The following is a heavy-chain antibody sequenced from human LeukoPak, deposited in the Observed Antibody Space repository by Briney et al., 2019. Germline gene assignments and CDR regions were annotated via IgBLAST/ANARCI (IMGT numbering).Heavy chain of an antibody. CDR2: INHSGST. CDR1: GGSFGGYY. J-gene: IGHJ6*03. Sequence: SETLSLTCAVYGGSFGGYYWSWIRQPPGKGLEWIGEINHSGSTNYNPSLKSRVTISVDTSKNHFSLKLSSVTAADTAVYYCAREWRYYYYYYIDVWGKGTTVTVSS. CDR3: AREWRYYYYYYIDV. D-gene: IGHD2-8*01. V-gene: IGHV4-34*01.